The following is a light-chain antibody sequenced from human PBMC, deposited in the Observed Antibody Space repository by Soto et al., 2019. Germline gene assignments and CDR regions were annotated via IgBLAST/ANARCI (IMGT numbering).Light chain of an antibody. Sequence: QSVLTQSPSASASLGASVKLTCTLSSGHSSYAIAWHQQQPEKGPRYLMKVNTDGSHNKGDGIPDRFSGSSSGAERYLTISSLQSEDAADYYCQTWGAGFSVVFGGGTNLTVL. J-gene: IGLJ2*01. V-gene: IGLV4-69*01. CDR2: VNTDGSH. CDR1: SGHSSYA. CDR3: QTWGAGFSVV.